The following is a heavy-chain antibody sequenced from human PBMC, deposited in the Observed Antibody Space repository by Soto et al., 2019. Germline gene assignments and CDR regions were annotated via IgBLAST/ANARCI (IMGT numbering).Heavy chain of an antibody. Sequence: QVQLVQSGPDMKKPGASVKVSCKASGGTFSSYVISWVRQAPGHGLEWMGGIITIVETAKYEKKFQGRVTITADESTSTVNMGRSTLRPEDTARYIWATAVAADGLWGGRSSTSIPAYGMDVWGQGTPVTVSS. CDR3: ATAVAADGLWGGRSSTSIPAYGMDV. V-gene: IGHV1-69*01. CDR2: IITIVETA. D-gene: IGHD3-3*01. J-gene: IGHJ6*02. CDR1: GGTFSSYV.